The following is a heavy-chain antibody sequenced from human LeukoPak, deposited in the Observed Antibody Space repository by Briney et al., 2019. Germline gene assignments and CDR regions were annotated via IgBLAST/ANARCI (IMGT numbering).Heavy chain of an antibody. V-gene: IGHV4-34*01. D-gene: IGHD3-16*02. CDR2: INHSGST. CDR1: GGSFSGYY. Sequence: SETLSLTCAVYGGSFSGYYWSWIRQPPGKGLEWIGEINHSGSTNYNPSLKSRVTISVDTSKNQFSLKLSSVTAADTAVYYCAGYTTTVIAYYYYYYMDVWGKGTTVTVSS. J-gene: IGHJ6*03. CDR3: AGYTTTVIAYYYYYYMDV.